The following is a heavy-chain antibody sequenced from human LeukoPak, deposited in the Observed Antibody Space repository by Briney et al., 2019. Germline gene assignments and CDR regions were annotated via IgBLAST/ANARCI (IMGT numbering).Heavy chain of an antibody. CDR1: GFTFGDYA. CDR2: IRKKAYGGTT. J-gene: IGHJ4*02. Sequence: SGGSLRLSCTASGFTFGDYAMSWVRQAPGKGLEWAGFIRKKAYGGTTEYAASVKGRFTISRDDSKSIAYLQMNSLKTEDTAVYYCTKAGGYCSNTSCSVGYWGQGTLVTVSS. CDR3: TKAGGYCSNTSCSVGY. D-gene: IGHD2-2*01. V-gene: IGHV3-49*04.